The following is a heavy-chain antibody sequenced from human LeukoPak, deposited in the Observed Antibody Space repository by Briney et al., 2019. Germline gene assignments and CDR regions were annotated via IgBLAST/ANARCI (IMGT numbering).Heavy chain of an antibody. CDR2: INTNTGNP. Sequence: GASVKVSCKASGYTFTSYAMNWVRQAPGQGLEWMGWINTNTGNPTYAQGFTGRFVFSLDTSVSTAYLQISSLKAEDTAVYYCARAASDCSGGSCYSYYYYYGMDVWGQGTTVTVSS. J-gene: IGHJ6*02. D-gene: IGHD2-15*01. CDR1: GYTFTSYA. CDR3: ARAASDCSGGSCYSYYYYYGMDV. V-gene: IGHV7-4-1*02.